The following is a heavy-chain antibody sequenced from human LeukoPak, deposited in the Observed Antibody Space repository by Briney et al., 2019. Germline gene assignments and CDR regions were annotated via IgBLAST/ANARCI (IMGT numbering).Heavy chain of an antibody. CDR1: GGSISSYY. CDR3: ARHSYYYDSSGYYYLDY. Sequence: SETLSLTCTVSGGSISSYYWSWIRQPPGKGLEWIGYIYYSGSTNYNPSLKSRVTISVDTSKNQFSLKLSSVTAADTAVYYCARHSYYYDSSGYYYLDYWGQGTLVTVSS. V-gene: IGHV4-59*08. D-gene: IGHD3-22*01. CDR2: IYYSGST. J-gene: IGHJ4*02.